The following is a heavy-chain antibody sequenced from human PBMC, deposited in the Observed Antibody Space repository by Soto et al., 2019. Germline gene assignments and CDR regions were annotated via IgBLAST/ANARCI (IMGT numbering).Heavy chain of an antibody. V-gene: IGHV1-18*01. CDR3: ASSVNWNDSMGYYYYGMDV. Sequence: ASVKVSCKASGYTFTSYGISWVRQAPGQGLEWMGWISAYNGNTNYAQKLQGRVTMTTDTSTSTAYMELRSLRSDDTAVYYCASSVNWNDSMGYYYYGMDVCGQGTTVTVSS. D-gene: IGHD1-1*01. CDR1: GYTFTSYG. J-gene: IGHJ6*02. CDR2: ISAYNGNT.